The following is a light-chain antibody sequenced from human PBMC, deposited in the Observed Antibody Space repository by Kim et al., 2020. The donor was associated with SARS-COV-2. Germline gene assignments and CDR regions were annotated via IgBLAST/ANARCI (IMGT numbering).Light chain of an antibody. CDR1: SSDVGGYNY. J-gene: IGLJ1*01. CDR3: SSYAAISNFV. CDR2: EVS. V-gene: IGLV2-8*01. Sequence: QFVVTQPPSASGSPGQSVTISCTGTSSDVGGYNYVSWYQQHPGKAPKLMIYEVSKRPSGVPDRFSGSKSGNTASLTVSGLQAEDEADYYCSSYAAISNFVFGTGTKVTVL.